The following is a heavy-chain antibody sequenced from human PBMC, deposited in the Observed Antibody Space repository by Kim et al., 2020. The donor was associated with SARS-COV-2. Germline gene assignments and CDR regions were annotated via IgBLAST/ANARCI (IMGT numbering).Heavy chain of an antibody. J-gene: IGHJ5*02. CDR2: INHSGST. D-gene: IGHD2-8*01. V-gene: IGHV4-34*01. Sequence: SETLSLTCAVYGGSFSGYYWSWIRQPPGKGLEWIGEINHSGSTNYNPSLKSRVTISVDTSKNQFSLKLSSVTAADTAVYYCARERTNSRFDPWGQGTLVT. CDR3: ARERTNSRFDP. CDR1: GGSFSGYY.